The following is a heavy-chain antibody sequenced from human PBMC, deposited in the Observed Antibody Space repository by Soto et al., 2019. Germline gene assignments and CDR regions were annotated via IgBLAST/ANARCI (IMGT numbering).Heavy chain of an antibody. CDR2: ISGSRGYI. D-gene: IGHD6-13*01. CDR1: GFIFSDYS. V-gene: IGHV3-21*01. Sequence: VGSLRLSCAASGFIFSDYSMNWFRQAPVNGLEWVSSISGSRGYIYYGDSVKGRFTISRDNAKNSVVLQMNNLRAGDTAVYYCARDWAAALDYWGPGTLVTVSS. CDR3: ARDWAAALDY. J-gene: IGHJ4*02.